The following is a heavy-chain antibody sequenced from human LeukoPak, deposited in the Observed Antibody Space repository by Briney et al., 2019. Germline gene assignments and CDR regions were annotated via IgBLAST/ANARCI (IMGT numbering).Heavy chain of an antibody. CDR3: ARSLWAGYSSSFLGY. V-gene: IGHV1-2*02. CDR2: INPNSGGT. D-gene: IGHD6-6*01. Sequence: ASVKVSCKASGYTFTGYYMHWVRQAPGQGLEWMGWINPNSGGTNYAQKFQGRVTMTRDTSISTAYMELSRLRSDDTAVYYCARSLWAGYSSSFLGYWGQGTLVTVSS. CDR1: GYTFTGYY. J-gene: IGHJ4*02.